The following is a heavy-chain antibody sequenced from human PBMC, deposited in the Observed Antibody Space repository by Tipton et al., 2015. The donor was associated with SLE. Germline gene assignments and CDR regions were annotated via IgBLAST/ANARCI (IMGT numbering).Heavy chain of an antibody. D-gene: IGHD2/OR15-2a*01. Sequence: TLSLTCTLSGGSLSSGSYYWSWIRQPAGKGLEWIGHMYTSGTTNYNPSLKSRVTISLDTSKNQFSLKLSSVSAADTAVYYCARDSTRWSFWGQGTLVTVSS. CDR1: GGSLSSGSYY. V-gene: IGHV4-61*09. CDR2: MYTSGTT. J-gene: IGHJ4*02. CDR3: ARDSTRWSF.